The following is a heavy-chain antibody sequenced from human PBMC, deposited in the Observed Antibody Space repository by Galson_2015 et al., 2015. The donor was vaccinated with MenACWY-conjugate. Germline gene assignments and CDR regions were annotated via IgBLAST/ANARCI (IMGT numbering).Heavy chain of an antibody. J-gene: IGHJ6*02. Sequence: QSGAEVKKPGESLKISCKGSGYSFTSYWIGWVRQMPGKGLEWMGIIYPGDSDTRYSPSFQGQVTISADKSISTAYLQWSSLKASDTAMYYCARREAAAGRSRPTYAEHYYGMDVWGQGTTVTVSS. CDR2: IYPGDSDT. CDR3: ARREAAAGRSRPTYAEHYYGMDV. V-gene: IGHV5-51*03. D-gene: IGHD6-13*01. CDR1: GYSFTSYW.